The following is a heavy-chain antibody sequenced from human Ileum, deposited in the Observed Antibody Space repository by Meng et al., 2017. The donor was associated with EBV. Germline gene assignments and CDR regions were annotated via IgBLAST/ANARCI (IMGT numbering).Heavy chain of an antibody. V-gene: IGHV4-39*01. J-gene: IGHJ4*02. D-gene: IGHD3-10*01. Sequence: QLQLQESVPGLVKPSETLSLTCTVSGGCISSSNYYWDWIRQPPGKGLEWIGAIYHSGSTSYNPSLQSRVTMFVDTSKNQFSLMLTSVTATDTAVYYCARRRGGSGRDCWGQGTLVTVSS. CDR1: GGCISSSNYY. CDR2: IYHSGST. CDR3: ARRRGGSGRDC.